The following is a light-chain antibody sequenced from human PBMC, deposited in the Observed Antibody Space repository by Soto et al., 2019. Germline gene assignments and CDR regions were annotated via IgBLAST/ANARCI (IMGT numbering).Light chain of an antibody. J-gene: IGLJ3*02. CDR2: GVT. Sequence: QSALTQPASVSGSPGQSITISCTGTSSDVGGYNYVSWYQQHPGKAPKLVIYGVTYRPSGVSARFPGSKFQNTASLTISGLQAEDEADYYCSSFRSGSVVLFGGGTKVTVL. CDR1: SSDVGGYNY. V-gene: IGLV2-14*01. CDR3: SSFRSGSVVL.